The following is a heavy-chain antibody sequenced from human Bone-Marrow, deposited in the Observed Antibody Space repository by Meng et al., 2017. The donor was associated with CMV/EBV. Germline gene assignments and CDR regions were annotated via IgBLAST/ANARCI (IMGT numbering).Heavy chain of an antibody. Sequence: GGSLRLSCKGSEYRFSNYWIAWVRQMPGRGLECMGIIYPGDSDTRYSPSFQGQVTISADKSINAAYLQWSSLKASDTAMYFCARHLSSSSLVEAFDIWGRGTLVTVS. CDR3: ARHLSSSSLVEAFDI. CDR2: IYPGDSDT. D-gene: IGHD2-15*01. J-gene: IGHJ3*02. V-gene: IGHV5-51*01. CDR1: EYRFSNYW.